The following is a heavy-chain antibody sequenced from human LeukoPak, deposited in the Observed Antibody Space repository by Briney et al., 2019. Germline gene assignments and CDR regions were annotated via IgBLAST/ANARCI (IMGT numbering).Heavy chain of an antibody. CDR1: GFTFSSYG. J-gene: IGHJ4*02. CDR2: ISYDGSNR. V-gene: IGHV3-30*18. D-gene: IGHD3-22*01. Sequence: GGSLRLSCAASGFTFSSYGIHWVRQAPGKGLAWWAGISYDGSNRYYAASVKGRFSISRDNSKNTLSLQMNSLSAEDTAVYYCAKSGDSRDDYFDYWGQGTLVTVSS. CDR3: AKSGDSRDDYFDY.